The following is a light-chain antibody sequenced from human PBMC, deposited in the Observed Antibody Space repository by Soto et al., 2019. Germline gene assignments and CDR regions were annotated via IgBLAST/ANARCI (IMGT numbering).Light chain of an antibody. V-gene: IGLV2-14*01. CDR1: SSDVGAYNY. CDR2: EVT. Sequence: QSVLTQPASVSGSPGQSITISCTGTSSDVGAYNYVSWYQHHPGKAPKLMIYEVTNRPSGASNRFSGSKSGNTASLTISGLQAEDEADYYCNSYTTNSNRVFGTGTKVTVL. J-gene: IGLJ1*01. CDR3: NSYTTNSNRV.